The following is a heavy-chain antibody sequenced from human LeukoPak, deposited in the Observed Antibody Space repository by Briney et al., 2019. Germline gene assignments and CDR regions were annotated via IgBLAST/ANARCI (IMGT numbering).Heavy chain of an antibody. CDR1: GFTFSSYA. CDR2: ISGSGGST. J-gene: IGHJ4*02. CDR3: ANQLGYSGYDLDY. D-gene: IGHD5-12*01. Sequence: GGSLRLSCAASGFTFSSYAMSWVRQAPGEGLEWVSAISGSGGSTYYADSVKGRFTISRDNSKNTLYLQMNSLRAEDTAVYYCANQLGYSGYDLDYWGQGTLVTVSS. V-gene: IGHV3-23*01.